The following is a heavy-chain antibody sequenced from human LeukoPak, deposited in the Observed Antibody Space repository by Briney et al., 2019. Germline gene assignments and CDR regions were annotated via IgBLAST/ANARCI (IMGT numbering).Heavy chain of an antibody. V-gene: IGHV3-23*01. Sequence: GGSLRLSCAASGFTFSSYAMSWVRQAPGKGLEWVSAISGSGGSTYYADSVKGRFTISRDNSKNTLYLQMNSLRAEDTAVYYCASRTSWYYGLDVWGQGTTVTVSS. CDR2: ISGSGGST. D-gene: IGHD1-1*01. CDR1: GFTFSSYA. CDR3: ASRTSWYYGLDV. J-gene: IGHJ6*02.